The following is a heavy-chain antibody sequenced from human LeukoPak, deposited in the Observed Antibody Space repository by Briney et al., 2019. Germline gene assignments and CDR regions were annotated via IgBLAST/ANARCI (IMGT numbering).Heavy chain of an antibody. Sequence: VASAKVSRKASGGTFSSYAISWVRQAPGQGLEWMGWINPNSGGTNYAQKFQGRVTMTRDTPISTAYMELSRLRSDDTAVYYCARGLVRVELRDTNDYWGQGTLVTVSS. J-gene: IGHJ4*02. CDR2: INPNSGGT. V-gene: IGHV1-2*02. CDR1: GGTFSSYA. D-gene: IGHD1-26*01. CDR3: ARGLVRVELRDTNDY.